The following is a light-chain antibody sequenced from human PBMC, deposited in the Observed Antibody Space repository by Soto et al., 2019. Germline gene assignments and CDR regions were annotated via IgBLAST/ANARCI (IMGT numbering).Light chain of an antibody. CDR2: EVG. Sequence: QSALTQPASESGSPGQSITISCSGTSSDVGGYKYVSWYQQHPGKAPKLMIYEVGNRPSGVSQRFSGSKSGNTASLTIFGLQAEDEADYYCSSYTSSSTLVFGGGTKLTVL. J-gene: IGLJ3*02. CDR1: SSDVGGYKY. CDR3: SSYTSSSTLV. V-gene: IGLV2-14*01.